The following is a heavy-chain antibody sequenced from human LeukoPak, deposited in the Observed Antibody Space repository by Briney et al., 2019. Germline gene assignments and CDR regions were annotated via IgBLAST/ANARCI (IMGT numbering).Heavy chain of an antibody. CDR2: IYHSGTP. D-gene: IGHD4-23*01. J-gene: IGHJ4*02. Sequence: SETLSLTCTVSGGALSSGGYYWTWIRQPPGKGLEWIGNIYHSGTPYYNPSLKSRVTLSVDTSKNQFSLKLSSVTAADTAVYYCARVARNYGGNPSLDYWGQGTLVTVSS. CDR3: ARVARNYGGNPSLDY. CDR1: GGALSSGGYY. V-gene: IGHV4-30-2*01.